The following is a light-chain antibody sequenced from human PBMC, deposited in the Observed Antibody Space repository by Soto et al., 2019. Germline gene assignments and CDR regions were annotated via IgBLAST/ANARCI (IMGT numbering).Light chain of an antibody. CDR1: QSVTGSY. Sequence: EIVLTQSPGTLSLSPGERATLSCRASQSVTGSYLAWYQQKPGQAPRLLIYGASSRATGIPDRFSGSGSGTDFTLTISRREREDFAVYCCQQYGSSPPTFGQGNKVE. CDR2: GAS. V-gene: IGKV3-20*01. CDR3: QQYGSSPPT. J-gene: IGKJ1*01.